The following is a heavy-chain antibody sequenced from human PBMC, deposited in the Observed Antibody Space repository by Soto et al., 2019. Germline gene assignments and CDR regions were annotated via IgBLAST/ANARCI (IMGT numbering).Heavy chain of an antibody. J-gene: IGHJ1*01. D-gene: IGHD6-19*01. V-gene: IGHV1-46*03. CDR1: GYTFTSYY. CDR3: ARTMGSGWYKGYSQH. CDR2: INPSGGST. Sequence: ASVKVSCKASGYTFTSYYMHWVRQAPGQGLEWMGIINPSGGSTSYAQKFQGRVTMTRDTSTSTVYMELSSLRSEDTAVYYCARTMGSGWYKGYSQHWGQGTLVTVSS.